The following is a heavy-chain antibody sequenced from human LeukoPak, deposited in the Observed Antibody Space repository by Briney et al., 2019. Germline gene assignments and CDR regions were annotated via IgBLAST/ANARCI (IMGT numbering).Heavy chain of an antibody. V-gene: IGHV1-69*01. CDR2: IIPIFGTA. D-gene: IGHD2-15*01. Sequence: VASVKVSCKASGGAFSSYAISWVRQAPGHGLEWMGGIIPIFGTANYAQKFQGRVTITADESTSTAYMELSSLRSEDAAVYYCARDLVCSGGSCYSSWGQGTLVTVSS. CDR3: ARDLVCSGGSCYSS. J-gene: IGHJ5*02. CDR1: GGAFSSYA.